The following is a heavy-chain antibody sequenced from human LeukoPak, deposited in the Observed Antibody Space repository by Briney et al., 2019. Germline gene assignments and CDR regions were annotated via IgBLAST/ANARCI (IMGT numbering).Heavy chain of an antibody. CDR1: LGSISTNNW. CDR2: IYHSGST. J-gene: IGHJ3*02. Sequence: SGTLSLTCAVSLGSISTNNWWSWVRQTPGKGLEWIGEIYHSGSTNYNPSLKSRITMSVDNSKNQLSLKLSSVTAADTAVYYCASGTRYDYVSAFDIWGQGTMVTVSS. CDR3: ASGTRYDYVSAFDI. D-gene: IGHD3-16*01. V-gene: IGHV4-4*02.